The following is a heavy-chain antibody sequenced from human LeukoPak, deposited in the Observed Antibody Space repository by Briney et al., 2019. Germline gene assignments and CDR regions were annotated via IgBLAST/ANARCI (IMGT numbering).Heavy chain of an antibody. J-gene: IGHJ5*02. CDR2: IYYSGST. CDR3: ARAKQLGLYNWFDP. D-gene: IGHD6-13*01. Sequence: SETLSLTCTVSGGSISNHYWSWIRQPPGKGLEWIGYIYYSGSTNYNPSLKSRVTISVDTSKNQFSLNLSSVTAADTAVYYCARAKQLGLYNWFDPWGQGTLVTVSS. V-gene: IGHV4-59*11. CDR1: GGSISNHY.